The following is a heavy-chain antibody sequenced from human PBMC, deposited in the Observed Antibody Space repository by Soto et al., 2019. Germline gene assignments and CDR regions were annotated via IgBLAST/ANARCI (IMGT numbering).Heavy chain of an antibody. CDR3: AKYSSSWYWFDP. J-gene: IGHJ5*02. Sequence: GASVKVSCKASGYTFTGYYMHWVRQAPGQGLEWMGWINPNSGGTNYAQKFQGRVTMTRDTSISTAYMELSRLRSDDTAVYCCAKYSSSWYWFDPWGQGTLVTVSS. CDR1: GYTFTGYY. CDR2: INPNSGGT. D-gene: IGHD6-13*01. V-gene: IGHV1-2*02.